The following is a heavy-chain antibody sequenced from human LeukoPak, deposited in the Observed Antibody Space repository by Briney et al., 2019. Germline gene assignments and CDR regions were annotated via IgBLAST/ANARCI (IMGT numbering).Heavy chain of an antibody. V-gene: IGHV1-69*05. D-gene: IGHD3-3*01. CDR2: IIPIFGTA. Sequence: EASVKVSCKASGGTFSSYAINWVRQAPGQGLEWMGGIIPIFGTANYAQKFQGRVTLTTDESTSTAYMELSSLRSEDTAVYYCARVRPPPLGITIFGVVTPHRDAFDIWGQGTMITVSS. CDR1: GGTFSSYA. CDR3: ARVRPPPLGITIFGVVTPHRDAFDI. J-gene: IGHJ3*02.